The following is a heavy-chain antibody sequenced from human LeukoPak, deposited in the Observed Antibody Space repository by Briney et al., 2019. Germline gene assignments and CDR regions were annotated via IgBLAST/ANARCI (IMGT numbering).Heavy chain of an antibody. J-gene: IGHJ1*01. CDR2: ISGSGGST. CDR3: AKDPGELLWFGEFYN. D-gene: IGHD3-10*01. Sequence: GGSLRLSCAASGFTFSSYAMSGVRQAPGKGLEGVSAISGSGGSTYSADSVKGRFTLSRDNSKNTLYLQMNSLRAEDTAVYYCAKDPGELLWFGEFYNWGQGTLVTVSS. CDR1: GFTFSSYA. V-gene: IGHV3-23*01.